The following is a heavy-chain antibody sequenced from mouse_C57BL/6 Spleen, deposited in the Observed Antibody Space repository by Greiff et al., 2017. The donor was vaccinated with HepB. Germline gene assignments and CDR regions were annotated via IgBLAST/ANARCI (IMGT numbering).Heavy chain of an antibody. V-gene: IGHV1-22*01. CDR2: INPNNGGT. J-gene: IGHJ2*01. CDR3: ASGYYVRYYFDY. Sequence: VQLKQSGPELVKPGASVKMSCKASGYTFTDYNMHWVKQSHGKSLEWIGYINPNNGGTSYNQKFKGKATLTVNKSSSTAYMELRSLTSEDSAVYYCASGYYVRYYFDYWGQGTTLTVSS. CDR1: GYTFTDYN. D-gene: IGHD2-3*01.